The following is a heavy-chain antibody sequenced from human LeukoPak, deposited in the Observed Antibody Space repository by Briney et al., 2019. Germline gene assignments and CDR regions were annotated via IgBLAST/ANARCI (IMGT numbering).Heavy chain of an antibody. CDR1: GFRFSYHD. J-gene: IGHJ3*02. CDR3: ARELGGTKTGGFDI. V-gene: IGHV3-64*02. CDR2: IGAAGAHT. Sequence: GSLRLSCAASGFRFSYHDMHWVRQAPGKGLEFVSSIGAAGAHTFYADSVKGRFTISRDNFQSTMYLQMDGLRPEDSAVHYCARELGGTKTGGFDIWGQGTVVTVSS. D-gene: IGHD1-14*01.